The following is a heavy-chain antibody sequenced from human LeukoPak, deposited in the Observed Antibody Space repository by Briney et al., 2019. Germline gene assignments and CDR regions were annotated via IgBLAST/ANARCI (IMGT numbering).Heavy chain of an antibody. D-gene: IGHD6-19*01. CDR2: IYYSGST. V-gene: IGHV4-59*01. J-gene: IGHJ5*02. CDR1: GGSISSYY. Sequence: PSETLSLTCTVSGGSISSYYWSWIRQPPGKGLEWIGYIYYSGSTNYNPSLKSRVTISVDTSKNQFSLKLSSVTAADTAVYYCARGRYGWSAWFDPWGQGTLVTVSS. CDR3: ARGRYGWSAWFDP.